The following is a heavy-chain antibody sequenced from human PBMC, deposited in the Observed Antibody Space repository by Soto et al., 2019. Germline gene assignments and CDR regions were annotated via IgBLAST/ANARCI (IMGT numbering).Heavy chain of an antibody. CDR1: GYTFTNYD. CDR3: ARNLYNTGSFDH. CDR2: MTPISGDT. V-gene: IGHV1-8*02. Sequence: QVQLVQSGAEVKKPGASVKVSCKASGYTFTNYDINWVRQATGQGLEWVGWMTPISGDTGYAQNFQGRVTMTSDTPRSTAYLELSSLTSEDTAVYYCARNLYNTGSFDHWGQGTVVTVSS. J-gene: IGHJ4*02. D-gene: IGHD3-10*01.